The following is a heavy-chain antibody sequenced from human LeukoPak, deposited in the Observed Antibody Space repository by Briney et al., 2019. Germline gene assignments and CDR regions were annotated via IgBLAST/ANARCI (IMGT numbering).Heavy chain of an antibody. CDR2: ISGSGGTT. CDR1: GFTFSSYA. Sequence: PGGSLRLSCAASGFTFSSYAMSWVRQAPGKGLEWVSAISGSGGTTYYADSVKGRFTISRDNSKNTLYLQMNSLRAEDTAVYYCAKALRVVVVSSAPTNSPFDYWGQGTLVTVSS. D-gene: IGHD2-15*01. CDR3: AKALRVVVVSSAPTNSPFDY. V-gene: IGHV3-23*01. J-gene: IGHJ4*02.